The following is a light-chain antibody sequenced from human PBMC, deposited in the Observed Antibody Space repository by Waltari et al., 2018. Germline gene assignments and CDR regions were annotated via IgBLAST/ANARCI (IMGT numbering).Light chain of an antibody. Sequence: EIVMTQSPATLSVSPGERATLSCRASQRVSINLLWYQQKPGQAPRHLIYGASTRATGSPARCSGSGSGTDFTLTISSLQSEDVAVYYCQQYNNWPLYTFGQGTKVEIK. CDR2: GAS. CDR3: QQYNNWPLYT. V-gene: IGKV3-15*01. J-gene: IGKJ2*01. CDR1: QRVSIN.